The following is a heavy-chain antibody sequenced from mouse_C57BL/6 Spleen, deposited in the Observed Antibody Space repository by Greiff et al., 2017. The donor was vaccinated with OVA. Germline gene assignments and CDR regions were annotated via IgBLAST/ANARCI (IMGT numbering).Heavy chain of an antibody. V-gene: IGHV3-6*01. CDR2: ISYDGSN. J-gene: IGHJ2*01. CDR3: ARDPGIGY. CDR1: GYSITSVYY. Sequence: DVKLVESGPGLVKPSQSLSLTCSVTGYSITSVYYWNWIRQFPGNKLEWMGYISYDGSNNYNPSLKNRISITRDTSKNQFFLKLNSVTTEDTATYYCARDPGIGYWGQGTTLTVSS. D-gene: IGHD4-1*01.